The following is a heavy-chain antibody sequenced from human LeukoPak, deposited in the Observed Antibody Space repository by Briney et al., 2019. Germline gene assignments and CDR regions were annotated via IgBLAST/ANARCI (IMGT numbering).Heavy chain of an antibody. J-gene: IGHJ6*03. CDR3: ARDPYSGSYVDYYYYYYMDV. CDR2: TSSSGSTI. CDR1: GFTFSSYE. Sequence: GGSLRLSCAASGFTFSSYEMNWVRQAPGKGLEWVSYTSSSGSTIYYADSVKGRFTISRDNAKNSLYLHINSLRAEDTAVYYCARDPYSGSYVDYYYYYYMDVWGKGTTVTISS. D-gene: IGHD1-26*01. V-gene: IGHV3-48*03.